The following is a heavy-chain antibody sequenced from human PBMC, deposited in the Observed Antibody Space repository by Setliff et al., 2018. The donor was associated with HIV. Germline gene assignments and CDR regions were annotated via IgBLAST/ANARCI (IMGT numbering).Heavy chain of an antibody. Sequence: ASVKVSCKASGYTFSSYDINWVRQATGQGLEWMGWMNPNSGNTGYAQKFQGRVTMTRDTSIGTAYMELNNLKFEDTAVYYCARARRDSYDRGRRNHYYIDVWG. V-gene: IGHV1-8*02. D-gene: IGHD3-22*01. J-gene: IGHJ6*03. CDR3: ARARRDSYDRGRRNHYYIDV. CDR2: MNPNSGNT. CDR1: GYTFSSYD.